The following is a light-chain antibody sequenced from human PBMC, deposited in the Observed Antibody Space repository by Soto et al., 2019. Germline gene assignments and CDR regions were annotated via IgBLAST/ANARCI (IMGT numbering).Light chain of an antibody. CDR3: QQYYTLPPT. Sequence: DIVMTQSPDSLAVSLGERATINCKSSQSLLYSVNNKDYLAWYQQKPGQPPRLLIYWASSRECGVPDRFSGSGSGTDVNLPVISLQADDVARYYCQQYYTLPPTCGGGPKVEI. CDR2: WAS. J-gene: IGKJ4*01. V-gene: IGKV4-1*01. CDR1: QSLLYSVNNKDY.